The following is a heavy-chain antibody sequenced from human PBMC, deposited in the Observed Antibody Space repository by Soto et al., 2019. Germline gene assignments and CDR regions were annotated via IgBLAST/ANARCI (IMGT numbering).Heavy chain of an antibody. CDR3: ARDLGAEGYYILTGYYNPLKYYYYGMDV. D-gene: IGHD3-9*01. J-gene: IGHJ6*02. Sequence: ASVKVSCKASGYTFTSYYMHWVRQAPGQGLEWMGIINPSGGSTSYAQKFQGRVTITRDTSTSTVYMELSSLRSEDTAVYYCARDLGAEGYYILTGYYNPLKYYYYGMDVWGQGTTVTVSS. V-gene: IGHV1-46*01. CDR2: INPSGGST. CDR1: GYTFTSYY.